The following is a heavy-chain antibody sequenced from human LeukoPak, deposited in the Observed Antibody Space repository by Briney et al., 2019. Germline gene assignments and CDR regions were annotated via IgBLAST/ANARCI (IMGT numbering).Heavy chain of an antibody. CDR1: GYTFTSYD. CDR2: IIPIFGTA. CDR3: ARDYGADYGELYNWFDP. D-gene: IGHD4-17*01. Sequence: SVKVSCKASGYTFTSYDFNWLRQAPGQGLEWMGGIIPIFGTANYAQKFQGRVTITADESTSTAYMELSSLRSEDTAVYYCARDYGADYGELYNWFDPWGQGTLVTVSS. J-gene: IGHJ5*02. V-gene: IGHV1-69*13.